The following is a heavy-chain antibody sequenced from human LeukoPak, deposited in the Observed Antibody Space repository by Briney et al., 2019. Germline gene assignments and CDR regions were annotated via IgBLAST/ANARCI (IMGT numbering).Heavy chain of an antibody. CDR2: IKSKTDGGTT. CDR3: TTDTEQWLVPFDY. D-gene: IGHD6-19*01. J-gene: IGHJ4*02. Sequence: PGGSLRLSCAASGFTFSNAWMSWVRQAPGKGLEWVGRIKSKTDGGTTDYAAPVKGRFTISRDDSKNTLYLQMNSLKTEDTAVYYCTTDTEQWLVPFDYWGQGTLVTVPS. V-gene: IGHV3-15*01. CDR1: GFTFSNAW.